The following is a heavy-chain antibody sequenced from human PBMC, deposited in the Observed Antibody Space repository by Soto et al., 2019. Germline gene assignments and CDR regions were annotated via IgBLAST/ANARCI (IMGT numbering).Heavy chain of an antibody. D-gene: IGHD6-13*01. J-gene: IGHJ5*02. CDR2: IIPFFGTT. CDR1: GGTFSNYA. V-gene: IGHV1-69*13. Sequence: ASVKVSCKASGGTFSNYAITWVRQAPGQGLEWMGGIIPFFGTTNYAQKFQGRVTITADEPTGTAYMELNSLRSDDTAVYYCARPTTTAGHNRFDRWGQGTLVTVSS. CDR3: ARPTTTAGHNRFDR.